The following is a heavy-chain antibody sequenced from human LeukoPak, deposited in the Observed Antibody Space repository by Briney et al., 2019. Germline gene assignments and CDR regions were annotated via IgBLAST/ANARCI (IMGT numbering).Heavy chain of an antibody. CDR3: ARGGLAAAGSEIDS. V-gene: IGHV4-59*12. CDR1: GGSISSYY. Sequence: SETLSLTCTVSGGSISSYYWSWIRQPPGKGLEWIGYIYYSGSTNYNPSLKSRVTISVDTSKNQISLKLSSVTAADTAVYYCARGGLAAAGSEIDSWGQGTLVTVSS. J-gene: IGHJ4*02. D-gene: IGHD6-13*01. CDR2: IYYSGST.